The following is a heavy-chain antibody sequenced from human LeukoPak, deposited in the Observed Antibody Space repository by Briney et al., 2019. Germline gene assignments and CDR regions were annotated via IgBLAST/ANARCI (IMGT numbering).Heavy chain of an antibody. D-gene: IGHD2-2*01. CDR1: GFPLSGYS. CDR3: ARVGYCSSSTCRNYFDY. CDR2: ISSTTNYI. J-gene: IGHJ4*02. Sequence: PGGSLRLSCAASGFPLSGYSMNWVRQAPGKGLEWVSSISSTTNYIYYADSVKGRFTISRDNAKTSLYLQMNSLRAEDTAVYYCARVGYCSSSTCRNYFDYWGQGTLATVSS. V-gene: IGHV3-21*01.